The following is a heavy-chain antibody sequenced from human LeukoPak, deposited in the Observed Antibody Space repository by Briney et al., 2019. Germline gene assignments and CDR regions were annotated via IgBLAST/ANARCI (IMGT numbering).Heavy chain of an antibody. J-gene: IGHJ6*02. CDR3: ARDSMDV. V-gene: IGHV1-18*01. Sequence: GASVKVSCKASGYTFTNYGVTWVRQARGQGLEWMGWISGYNGNTDYAQNLQGRVTMTTDTSTSTAYMELRSLRSDDTAVYYCARDSMDVWGQGTTVPVSS. CDR2: ISGYNGNT. CDR1: GYTFTNYG.